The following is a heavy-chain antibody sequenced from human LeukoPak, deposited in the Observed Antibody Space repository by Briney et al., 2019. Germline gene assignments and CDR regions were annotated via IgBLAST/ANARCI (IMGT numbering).Heavy chain of an antibody. CDR2: ISFDASTI. CDR1: GFTFSTYW. CDR3: ARDTIAPPGDLDY. V-gene: IGHV3-74*01. D-gene: IGHD2-21*01. Sequence: GGSLRLSCAASGFTFSTYWMHWARQAQGKGLGWVSLISFDASTITYADSVKGRFTISRDNAKNTLYLQMNSLRAEDTAVYYCARDTIAPPGDLDYWGQGTLVTVSS. J-gene: IGHJ4*02.